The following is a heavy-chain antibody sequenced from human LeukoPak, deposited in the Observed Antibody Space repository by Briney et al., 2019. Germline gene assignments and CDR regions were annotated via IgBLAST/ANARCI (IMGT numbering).Heavy chain of an antibody. CDR3: ARGTAETAGIDY. J-gene: IGHJ4*02. D-gene: IGHD6-13*01. CDR1: GFMFSDFW. CDR2: INPDGTGT. Sequence: PGGSLRLSCAASGFMFSDFWMFWVRQAPGKGLVWVSQINPDGTGTTYGDFAKGRFTVSRDNVKNTMFLQMNGLTVEDTAIYFCARGTAETAGIDYWGQGTLVSVSA. V-gene: IGHV3-74*01.